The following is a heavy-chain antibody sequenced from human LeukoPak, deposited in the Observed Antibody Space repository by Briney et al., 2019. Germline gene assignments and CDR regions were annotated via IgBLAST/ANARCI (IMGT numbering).Heavy chain of an antibody. Sequence: ASVKVSCKASGYTFTSYGISWVRQAPGQGLEWMGWINTYNGNTKYAQKLQGRVTMTTDTSTSTAYMELRRLRSDDTAVYYYASGVIFGVVTDYYMDVWGKGTTVIVSS. CDR2: INTYNGNT. V-gene: IGHV1-18*01. D-gene: IGHD3-3*01. CDR3: ASGVIFGVVTDYYMDV. J-gene: IGHJ6*03. CDR1: GYTFTSYG.